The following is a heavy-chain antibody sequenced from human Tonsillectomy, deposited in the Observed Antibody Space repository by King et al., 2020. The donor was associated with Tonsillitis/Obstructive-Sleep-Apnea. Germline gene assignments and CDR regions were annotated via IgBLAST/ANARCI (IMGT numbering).Heavy chain of an antibody. CDR3: ARLEGAYYDFWSGYYGGFDC. CDR1: GFTFSNYW. V-gene: IGHV3-7*03. J-gene: IGHJ4*02. CDR2: IKQDGSEK. D-gene: IGHD3-3*01. Sequence: QLVQSGGGLVQPGGSLRLSCEASGFTFSNYWMSWVRQAPGKGLEWVANIKQDGSEKYYVDSVKGRFTISRDNAKNSLYLQMNSLRAEDTAVYYCARLEGAYYDFWSGYYGGFDCWGQGTLVTASS.